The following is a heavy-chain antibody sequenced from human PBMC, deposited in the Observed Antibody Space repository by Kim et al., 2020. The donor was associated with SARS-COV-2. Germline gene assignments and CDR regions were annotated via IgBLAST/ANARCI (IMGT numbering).Heavy chain of an antibody. CDR1: TDSISTYY. Sequence: SETLSLTCNVSTDSISTYYWNWIRQPPGKGLEWIGFIYYSGSTNYNPSLKSRVTISIDTSKNQFSLKLRSVTAADTAVYYCASVPSSGSASFDYWSQGTLVTVSS. V-gene: IGHV4-59*01. CDR2: IYYSGST. CDR3: ASVPSSGSASFDY. D-gene: IGHD3-10*01. J-gene: IGHJ4*02.